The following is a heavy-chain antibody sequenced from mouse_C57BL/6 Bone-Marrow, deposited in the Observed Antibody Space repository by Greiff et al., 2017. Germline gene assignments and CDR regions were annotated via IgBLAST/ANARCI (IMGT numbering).Heavy chain of an antibody. CDR3: ARGGNYYYGGRPFAY. CDR1: GYTFTSYW. Sequence: QVQLQQSGAELVKPGASVKLSCKASGYTFTSYWMHWVKQRPGRGLEWIGRIDPNSGGTKYNEKFKSKATLTVDKPSSTAYMQLSSLTSGDSAVYYCARGGNYYYGGRPFAYWGQGTLVTVSA. J-gene: IGHJ3*01. D-gene: IGHD1-1*01. CDR2: IDPNSGGT. V-gene: IGHV1-72*01.